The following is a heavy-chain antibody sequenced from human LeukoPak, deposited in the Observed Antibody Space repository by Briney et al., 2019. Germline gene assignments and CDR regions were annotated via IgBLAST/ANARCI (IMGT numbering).Heavy chain of an antibody. CDR3: TAQGGWYIDY. Sequence: SQTLSLTCAVSGGSISSGGYSWSWIRQPPGKGLEWIGEIHHEGSTKYSPSLKSRVTISVDKSKNQFSLKLNSMTAADTAVYYCTAQGGWYIDYWGQGTLVTVSS. CDR2: IHHEGST. D-gene: IGHD6-19*01. CDR1: GGSISSGGYS. V-gene: IGHV4-30-2*01. J-gene: IGHJ4*02.